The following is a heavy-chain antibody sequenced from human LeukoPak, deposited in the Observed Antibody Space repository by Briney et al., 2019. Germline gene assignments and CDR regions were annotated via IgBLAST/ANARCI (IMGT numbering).Heavy chain of an antibody. J-gene: IGHJ4*02. CDR2: ISGSGGST. D-gene: IGHD3-3*01. V-gene: IGHV3-23*01. CDR3: ARGIEEWLYLYY. CDR1: GFTFSSYA. Sequence: GGSLRLSCAASGFTFSSYAMSWVRQAPGKGLEWVSAISGSGGSTYYADSVKGRFTISRDNSKNTLYLQMNSLRAEDTAVYYCARGIEEWLYLYYWGQGALVTVAS.